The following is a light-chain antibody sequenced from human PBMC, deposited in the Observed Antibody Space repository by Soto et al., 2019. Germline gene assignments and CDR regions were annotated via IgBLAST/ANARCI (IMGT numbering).Light chain of an antibody. CDR2: DAS. V-gene: IGKV3-11*01. Sequence: EIVLTQSPATLSLSPGDTATLSCRASQSVSSYLAWYQQKPGQAPRLLIYDASNRATGIPARFSGSGSGTDFTLTISSLEPEDFAVYYCQQRSNWPQYTFGQGTKLEIK. J-gene: IGKJ2*01. CDR3: QQRSNWPQYT. CDR1: QSVSSY.